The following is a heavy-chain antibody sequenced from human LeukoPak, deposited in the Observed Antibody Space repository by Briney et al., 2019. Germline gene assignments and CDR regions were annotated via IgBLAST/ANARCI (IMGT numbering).Heavy chain of an antibody. J-gene: IGHJ4*02. CDR2: IYYSGTT. Sequence: PSETLSLTCTVSGVSISSSSYDWGWMRQPPGKGLEWIGSIYYSGTTYYNPSLKSRVTISVDTSKNQFSLKLTSVTAADTAVYYCARSVAGGKYFFDDWGQGTLVTVSS. V-gene: IGHV4-39*01. D-gene: IGHD2-8*02. CDR3: ARSVAGGKYFFDD. CDR1: GVSISSSSYD.